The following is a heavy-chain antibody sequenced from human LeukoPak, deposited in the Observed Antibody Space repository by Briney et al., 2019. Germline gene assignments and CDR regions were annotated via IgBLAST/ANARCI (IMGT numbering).Heavy chain of an antibody. Sequence: GGCLRLSCAPSGLSLNDSYMSSVRRSPGKGFEWISYIDSSWSTSFYEDAMKGRITTARDSAKKSLYQEMKRLRAEETAIYFCVRVPYHYDCIEYISWGQGTLVTVST. V-gene: IGHV3-11*01. CDR3: VRVPYHYDCIEYIS. CDR2: IDSSWSTS. J-gene: IGHJ4*02. D-gene: IGHD3-22*01. CDR1: GLSLNDSY.